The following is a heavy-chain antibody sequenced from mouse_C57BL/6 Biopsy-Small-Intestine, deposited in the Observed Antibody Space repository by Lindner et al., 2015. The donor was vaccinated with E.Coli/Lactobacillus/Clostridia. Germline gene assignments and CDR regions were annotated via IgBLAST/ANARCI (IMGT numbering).Heavy chain of an antibody. D-gene: IGHD2-3*01. J-gene: IGHJ2*01. CDR1: GYAFSSSW. CDR3: ARDDYIDY. V-gene: IGHV1-82*01. CDR2: IFPGDGDT. Sequence: VQLQESGPELVKPGASVKISCKASGYAFSSSWMNWVKQRPGKGLEWIGRIFPGDGDTSYNGKFKVKATLTADKSSSTAYMRLSSLTSEDSAVYFCARDDYIDYWGQGTTLTVSS.